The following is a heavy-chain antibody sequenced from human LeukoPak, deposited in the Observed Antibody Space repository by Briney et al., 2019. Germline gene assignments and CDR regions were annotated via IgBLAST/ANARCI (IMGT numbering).Heavy chain of an antibody. D-gene: IGHD6-6*01. J-gene: IGHJ3*02. V-gene: IGHV1-69*05. Sequence: SSLKLSCKASAITFSIYAISWLRQAPGQGPKWTGRIIPIFGTANYAQKFQGRVTITTDESTSTAYMELSSLRSEDTAVYYCAIRGSADAFDIWGQGTMVTVSS. CDR3: AIRGSADAFDI. CDR2: IIPIFGTA. CDR1: AITFSIYA.